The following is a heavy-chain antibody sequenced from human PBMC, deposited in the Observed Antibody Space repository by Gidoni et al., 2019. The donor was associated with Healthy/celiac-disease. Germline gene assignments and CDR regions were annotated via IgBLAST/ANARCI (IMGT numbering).Heavy chain of an antibody. J-gene: IGHJ3*02. V-gene: IGHV3-30*01. Sequence: QVQLVESGGGVVRPGRSLRLSCAAPGFTFSSYAMHWVRQAPGKGLEWVAVISYDGSNKYYADSVKGRFTISRDNSKNTLYLQMNSLRAEDTAVYYCAREEDDAFDIWGQGTMVTVSS. CDR1: GFTFSSYA. CDR2: ISYDGSNK. CDR3: AREEDDAFDI.